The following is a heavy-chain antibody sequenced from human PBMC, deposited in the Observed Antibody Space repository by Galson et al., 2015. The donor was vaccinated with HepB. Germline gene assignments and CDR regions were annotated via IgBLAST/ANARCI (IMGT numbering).Heavy chain of an antibody. Sequence: SLRLSCAASGFIFSSYAMHWVRQAPGKGLEWVAVISYDGSNKYYADSVKGRFTISRDNSKNTLYLQMNSLRAEDTAVYYCARSFLWFGELSAIDYWGQGTLVTVSS. D-gene: IGHD3-10*01. J-gene: IGHJ4*02. CDR3: ARSFLWFGELSAIDY. CDR2: ISYDGSNK. V-gene: IGHV3-30-3*01. CDR1: GFIFSSYA.